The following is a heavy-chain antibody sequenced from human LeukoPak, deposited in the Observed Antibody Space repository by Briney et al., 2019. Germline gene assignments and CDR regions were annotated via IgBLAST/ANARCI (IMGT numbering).Heavy chain of an antibody. CDR2: VNPNNGNT. J-gene: IGHJ5*02. Sequence: ASGEVACHASGFTFPIYDINWVRRARGQGLGWRGWVNPNNGNTGYAQKFQGRVTMTRDTYTSTAYMELRGLRPEDTAVYYCVRDAEGAGISVNFWFDPWGQGTLVTVSS. D-gene: IGHD1-14*01. CDR1: GFTFPIYD. V-gene: IGHV1-8*01. CDR3: VRDAEGAGISVNFWFDP.